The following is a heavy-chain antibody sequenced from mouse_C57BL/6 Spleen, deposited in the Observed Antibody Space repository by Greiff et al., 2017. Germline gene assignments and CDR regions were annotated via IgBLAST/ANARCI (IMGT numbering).Heavy chain of an antibody. CDR1: GFTFSDFY. J-gene: IGHJ1*03. CDR3: TGGGSYWYFDF. V-gene: IGHV7-1*01. CDR2: SRNKANDYTT. D-gene: IGHD1-1*01. Sequence: EVKLVEPGGGLVQSGRSLRLSCATSGFTFSDFYMEWVRQAPGKGLEWIAASRNKANDYTTEYSASVKGRFIVSRDTSQSILYLQMNALRADDTAIYCCTGGGSYWYFDFWGTGTTVTVSS.